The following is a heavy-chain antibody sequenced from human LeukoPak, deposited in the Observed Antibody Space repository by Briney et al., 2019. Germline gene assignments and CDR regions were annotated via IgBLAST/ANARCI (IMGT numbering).Heavy chain of an antibody. J-gene: IGHJ4*02. V-gene: IGHV1-69*13. CDR1: GGTFSSYA. CDR2: IIPIFGTA. Sequence: SVKVSCRASGGTFSSYAISWVRQAPGQGLEWMGGIIPIFGTANYAQKFQGRVTITADESTSTAYMELSSLRSEDTAVYYCAGRYHSYGKEEYFVYWGQGTLVTVSS. D-gene: IGHD5-18*01. CDR3: AGRYHSYGKEEYFVY.